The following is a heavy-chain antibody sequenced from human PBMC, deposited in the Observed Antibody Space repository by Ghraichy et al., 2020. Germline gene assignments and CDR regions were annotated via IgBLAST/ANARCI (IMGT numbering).Heavy chain of an antibody. J-gene: IGHJ4*02. V-gene: IGHV4-39*01. Sequence: SETLSLTCTVSGGSISSSSYYWGWIRQPPGKGLEWIGSIYYSGSTYYNPSLKSRVTISVDTSKNQFSLKLSSVTAADTAVYYCAPEKISVAGTTNQLDYWGQGTLVTVSS. D-gene: IGHD6-19*01. CDR2: IYYSGST. CDR3: APEKISVAGTTNQLDY. CDR1: GGSISSSSYY.